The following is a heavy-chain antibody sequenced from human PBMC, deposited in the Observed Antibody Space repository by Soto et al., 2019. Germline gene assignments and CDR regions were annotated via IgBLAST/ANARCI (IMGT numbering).Heavy chain of an antibody. CDR3: TTSAPFLEWLLGSYYYGMDV. Sequence: GGSLRLSCAASGFTFSNAWMNWVRQAPGKGLEWVGRIKSKTDGGTTDYAAPVKGRFTISRDDSKNTLYLQMNSLKTEDTAVYYCTTSAPFLEWLLGSYYYGMDVWGQGTTVTVSS. CDR1: GFTFSNAW. CDR2: IKSKTDGGTT. V-gene: IGHV3-15*07. J-gene: IGHJ6*02. D-gene: IGHD3-3*01.